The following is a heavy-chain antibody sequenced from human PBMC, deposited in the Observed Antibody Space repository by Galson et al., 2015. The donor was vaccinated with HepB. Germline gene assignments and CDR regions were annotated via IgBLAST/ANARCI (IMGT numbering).Heavy chain of an antibody. Sequence: SETLSLTCAVYGGSFSGYYWSWIRQPPGKGLEWIGEINHSGSTNYNPSLKSRVTISVDTSKNQFSLRLSSVTAADTAVYSCAAITMGVVVINPWGQGTLVTVSS. J-gene: IGHJ4*02. V-gene: IGHV4-34*01. D-gene: IGHD3-22*01. CDR3: AAITMGVVVINP. CDR2: INHSGST. CDR1: GGSFSGYY.